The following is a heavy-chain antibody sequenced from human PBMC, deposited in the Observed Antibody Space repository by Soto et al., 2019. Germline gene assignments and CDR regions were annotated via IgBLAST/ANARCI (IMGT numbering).Heavy chain of an antibody. D-gene: IGHD3-10*01. V-gene: IGHV4-39*01. CDR3: ARHNYGSGSTYFDY. Sequence: SETLSLTCAVSGDSITSNSYFWAWIRQPPGKGLEWIGSIYYSGTTYYNPSLKSRVTISVDTSRNQFSLKLNSMTAADTAVYYCARHNYGSGSTYFDYWGQGTLVTVSS. CDR1: GDSITSNSYF. J-gene: IGHJ4*02. CDR2: IYYSGTT.